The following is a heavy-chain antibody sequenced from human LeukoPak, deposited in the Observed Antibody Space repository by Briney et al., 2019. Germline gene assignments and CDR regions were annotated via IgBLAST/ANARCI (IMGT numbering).Heavy chain of an antibody. CDR2: INHSGST. V-gene: IGHV4-34*01. J-gene: IGHJ5*02. D-gene: IGHD2-2*01. CDR1: XX. CDR3: ARDIVVVPAAYNWFDP. Sequence: XXXSWIRQPPGKXLEWIGEINHSGSTNYNPSLKSRVTISVDTSKNQFSLKLSSVTAADTAVYYCARDIVVVPAAYNWFDPWGQGTLVTVSS.